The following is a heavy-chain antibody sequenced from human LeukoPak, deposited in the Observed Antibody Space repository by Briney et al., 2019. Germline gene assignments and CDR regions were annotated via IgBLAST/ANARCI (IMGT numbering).Heavy chain of an antibody. J-gene: IGHJ4*02. Sequence: PSETLSLTCAVYGGSISSGSYYWGWIRQPPGKGLEWIGSIYYSGSTYYNPSLKSRVTISVDTSKNQFSLKLSSVTAADTAVYYCVGNFYDIDYWGQGTLVTVSS. CDR2: IYYSGST. CDR1: GGSISSGSYY. CDR3: VGNFYDIDY. D-gene: IGHD3-9*01. V-gene: IGHV4-39*01.